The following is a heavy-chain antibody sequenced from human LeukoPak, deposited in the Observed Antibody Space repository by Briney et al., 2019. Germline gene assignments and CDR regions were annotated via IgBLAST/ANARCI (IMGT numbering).Heavy chain of an antibody. CDR3: ATDRSGYQGGRYFDY. CDR1: GGTFSSYA. V-gene: IGHV1-69*01. Sequence: SVTVSCKASGGTFSSYAISWVRQAPGQGLEWMGGIIPIFGTANYAQKFQGRVTITADESTSTAYMELSSLRSEDTAVYYCATDRSGYQGGRYFDYWGQGTLVTVSS. D-gene: IGHD5-12*01. CDR2: IIPIFGTA. J-gene: IGHJ4*02.